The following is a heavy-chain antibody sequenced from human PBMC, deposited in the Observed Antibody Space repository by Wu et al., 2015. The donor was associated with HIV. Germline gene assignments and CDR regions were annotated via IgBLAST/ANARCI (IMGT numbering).Heavy chain of an antibody. D-gene: IGHD2-21*02. V-gene: IGHV1-69*05. CDR3: ARSIYCGADCYPPVAFDI. Sequence: QVQLVQSGAEVKKPGPSVKVPCKASGGSFSNHAITWVRQAPGQGLEWMGGNIPIFGTPNYAQKFQGRVTITTAESTSTAYLELSSLKSEDTAIYYCARSIYCGADCYPPVAFDIWGQGTMLTVSS. J-gene: IGHJ3*02. CDR1: GGSFSNHA. CDR2: NIPIFGTP.